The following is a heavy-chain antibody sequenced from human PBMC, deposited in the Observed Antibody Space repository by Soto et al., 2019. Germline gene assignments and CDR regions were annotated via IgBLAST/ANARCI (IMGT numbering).Heavy chain of an antibody. V-gene: IGHV3-23*01. CDR3: AKDQDIVVVVAAFGAFDI. CDR1: GFTFSSYA. CDR2: ISGSGGST. D-gene: IGHD2-15*01. J-gene: IGHJ3*02. Sequence: GESLKISCAASGFTFSSYAMSWVRQAPGKGLEWVSAISGSGGSTYYADPVKGRFTISRDNSKNTLYLQMNSLRAEDTAVYYCAKDQDIVVVVAAFGAFDIWGQGTMVTVSS.